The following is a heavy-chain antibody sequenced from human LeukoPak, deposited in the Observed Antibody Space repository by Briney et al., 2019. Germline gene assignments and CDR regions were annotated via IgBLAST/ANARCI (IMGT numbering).Heavy chain of an antibody. Sequence: SGGSLRLSCAVSGFTVSSNYMSWVRQAPGKELEWVSVIYSDGTTYYADSVKGRFTISRDYSKNTLFLQMNSLRAEDTAIYYCARADGTGGPYDYWGQGTLVTVSS. J-gene: IGHJ4*02. CDR3: ARADGTGGPYDY. D-gene: IGHD3/OR15-3a*01. V-gene: IGHV3-53*01. CDR2: IYSDGTT. CDR1: GFTVSSNY.